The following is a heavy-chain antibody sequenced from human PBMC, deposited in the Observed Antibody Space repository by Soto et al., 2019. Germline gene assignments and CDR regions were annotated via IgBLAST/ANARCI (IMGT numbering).Heavy chain of an antibody. CDR2: INPSGGST. V-gene: IGHV1-46*01. Sequence: GASVKVSCKASGYTFTSYYMHWVRQAPGQGLEWMGIINPSGGSTSYAQKFQGRVTMTRDTSTSTVYMELGSLRSEDTAVYYCARDSNSYYDSSGYYAFDIWGQGTMVTVSS. CDR3: ARDSNSYYDSSGYYAFDI. D-gene: IGHD3-22*01. CDR1: GYTFTSYY. J-gene: IGHJ3*02.